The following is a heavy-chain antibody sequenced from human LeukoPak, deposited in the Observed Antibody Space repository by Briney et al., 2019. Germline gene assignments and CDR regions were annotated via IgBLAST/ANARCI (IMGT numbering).Heavy chain of an antibody. Sequence: GASVKVSCKASGYTFTSYDINWVRQATGQGLEWMGWMNPNSGNTGYAQKFQGRVTMTRNTSISTAYMELSSLRSEDTAVYYCARSRAMVRGVIITWFDYWGQGTLVTVSS. J-gene: IGHJ4*02. CDR3: ARSRAMVRGVIITWFDY. CDR1: GYTFTSYD. D-gene: IGHD3-10*01. V-gene: IGHV1-8*01. CDR2: MNPNSGNT.